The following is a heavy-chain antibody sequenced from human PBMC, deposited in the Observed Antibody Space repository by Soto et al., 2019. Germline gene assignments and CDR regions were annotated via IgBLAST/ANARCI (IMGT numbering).Heavy chain of an antibody. Sequence: QVQLQQWGAGLLKPSETLSLTCAVYGGSFSGYYWSWIRQPPGKGLEWIGEINHSGSTNYNPSLKSRVTISVDTSKNQFSLKLSSVTAADTAVYYCARGGRLLWFGELLSSYFDYWGQGTLVTVSS. CDR1: GGSFSGYY. V-gene: IGHV4-34*01. CDR2: INHSGST. J-gene: IGHJ4*02. CDR3: ARGGRLLWFGELLSSYFDY. D-gene: IGHD3-10*01.